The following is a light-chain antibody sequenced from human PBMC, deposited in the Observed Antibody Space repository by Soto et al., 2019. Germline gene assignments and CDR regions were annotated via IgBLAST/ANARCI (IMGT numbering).Light chain of an antibody. CDR1: QTIGTY. Sequence: DIQMTQSPSSLSASVGDRVTITCRASQTIGTYLNWYQQKPGKAPKLLIYAASSLQSGVPSRFSGSGSGTEFTLTISSLQSEDFAVYYCQQYNNRPPSTFGQGTRLEIK. J-gene: IGKJ5*01. V-gene: IGKV1-39*01. CDR2: AAS. CDR3: QQYNNRPPST.